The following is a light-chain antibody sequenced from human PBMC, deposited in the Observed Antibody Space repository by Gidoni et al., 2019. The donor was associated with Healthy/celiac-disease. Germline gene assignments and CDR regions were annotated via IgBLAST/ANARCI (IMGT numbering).Light chain of an antibody. CDR3: QQRSNWPLT. V-gene: IGKV3-11*01. CDR1: QIVSSY. Sequence: DIVSTQSPATRSLSPGEGATLSCRASQIVSSYLDWYQPKPGQAPRLLIYDASNRATGIPARFSGRGSGTDFTLTSSSLEPEDFAVYYCQQRSNWPLTFGGXTKVEIK. J-gene: IGKJ4*01. CDR2: DAS.